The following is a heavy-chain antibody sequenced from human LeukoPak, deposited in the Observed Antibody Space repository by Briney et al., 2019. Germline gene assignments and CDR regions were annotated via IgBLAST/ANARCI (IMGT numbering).Heavy chain of an antibody. J-gene: IGHJ4*02. CDR3: ARTRSKVGTPTFDY. V-gene: IGHV3-48*02. CDR1: GFTFSDYS. Sequence: GGSLRLSCAVSGFTFSDYSMNWVRQAPGKGLEWVSYINSGSSTIYYVDSVEGRFTISRDNAKNSLYLQMNSLRDEDTAVYHCARTRSKVGTPTFDYWGQGTLVTVSS. D-gene: IGHD4-23*01. CDR2: INSGSSTI.